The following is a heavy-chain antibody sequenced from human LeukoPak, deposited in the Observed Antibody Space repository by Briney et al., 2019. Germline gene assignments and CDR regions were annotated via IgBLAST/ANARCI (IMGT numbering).Heavy chain of an antibody. D-gene: IGHD3-22*01. V-gene: IGHV1-3*01. CDR3: ARVAYYYDSGGYYPSYFDY. CDR2: INVGNGGT. Sequence: ASVKVSCKASGYTFTSYAMNWVRQAPGQGLEWMGWINVGNGGTKCSQKFQGRVTMTRDTSATTAYMELSSLRSEDTAVYYCARVAYYYDSGGYYPSYFDYWGQGTLVTVSS. J-gene: IGHJ4*02. CDR1: GYTFTSYA.